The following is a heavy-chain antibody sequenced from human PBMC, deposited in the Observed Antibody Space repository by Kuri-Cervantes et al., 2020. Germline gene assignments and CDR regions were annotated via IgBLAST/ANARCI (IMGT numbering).Heavy chain of an antibody. CDR3: AKGQIYGAGMNWFDP. CDR2: ISDSGGST. J-gene: IGHJ5*02. V-gene: IGHV3-23*01. D-gene: IGHD3-10*01. CDR1: GFTSSSFA. Sequence: LSLTCAASGFTSSSFAMSWVRQAPREGLECVSGISDSGGSTYYADPVKGRCTITRDNSKNTQYLQMNSLRAEDTAVYFCAKGQIYGAGMNWFDPWGQGTLVTVSS.